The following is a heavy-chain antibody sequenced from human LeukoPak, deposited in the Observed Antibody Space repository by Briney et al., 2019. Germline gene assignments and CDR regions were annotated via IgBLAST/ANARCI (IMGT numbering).Heavy chain of an antibody. V-gene: IGHV1-46*01. Sequence: ASVKVSCKASGYTFTSYYMHWVRQAPGEGLEWMGIINPTGGSTSYARKFQGRVTMTRDTSTSTVYMELRSLRSEDTAVYYCARDHYHKIHSVMVTAPDYWGQGTLVIVSS. CDR3: ARDHYHKIHSVMVTAPDY. J-gene: IGHJ4*02. D-gene: IGHD2-21*02. CDR2: INPTGGST. CDR1: GYTFTSYY.